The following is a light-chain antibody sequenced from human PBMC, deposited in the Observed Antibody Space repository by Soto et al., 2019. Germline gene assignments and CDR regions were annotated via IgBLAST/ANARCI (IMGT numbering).Light chain of an antibody. CDR3: GSFAGSTKV. J-gene: IGLJ2*01. V-gene: IGLV2-8*01. Sequence: QSALTQPPSASGSPGQSVTISCTGTSSDVGGYNYVSWYQQHPGKAPKLMIYEVSKRPSGVPDRFSGSKSGNTASLTVSGLQAEDEADYYCGSFAGSTKVFGGGTQLTVL. CDR2: EVS. CDR1: SSDVGGYNY.